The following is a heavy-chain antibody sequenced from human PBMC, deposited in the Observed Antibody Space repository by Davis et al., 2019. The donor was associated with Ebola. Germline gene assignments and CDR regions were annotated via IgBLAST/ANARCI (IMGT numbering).Heavy chain of an antibody. V-gene: IGHV4-59*12. Sequence: PSETLSLTCTVSGGSISSYYWSWIRQPPGKGLEWIGYIYYSGSTNYNPSPKSRVTISVDTSKNQFSLKLSSVTAADTAVYYRAESLYDYYYGMDVWGQGTTVTVSS. CDR3: AESLYDYYYGMDV. CDR1: GGSISSYY. CDR2: IYYSGST. J-gene: IGHJ6*02.